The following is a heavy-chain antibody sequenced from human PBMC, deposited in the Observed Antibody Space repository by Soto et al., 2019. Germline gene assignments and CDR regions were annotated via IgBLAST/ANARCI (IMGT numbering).Heavy chain of an antibody. J-gene: IGHJ6*02. Sequence: QVQLVESGGGVVQPGRSLRLSCAASGFTFSSYGMHWVRQAPGKGLEWVAVIWYDGSNKYYADSVKGRFTISRDNSKNTLYLQMNSLRAEDTAVYYCARDGEYCSSTSCYPPIYYYYGMDVWGQGTTVTVSS. CDR2: IWYDGSNK. CDR3: ARDGEYCSSTSCYPPIYYYYGMDV. V-gene: IGHV3-33*01. CDR1: GFTFSSYG. D-gene: IGHD2-2*01.